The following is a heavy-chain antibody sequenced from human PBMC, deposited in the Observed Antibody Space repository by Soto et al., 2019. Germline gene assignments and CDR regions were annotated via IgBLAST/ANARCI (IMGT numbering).Heavy chain of an antibody. V-gene: IGHV1-3*01. Sequence: QVQLVQSGAEVKKPGASVKVSCKASGYTFTSYAMHWVRQAPGQRLEWMGWINAGNGNTKYSQKFQGRVTITRDTSASTAYMELSSLRSEDTAVYYCAGGRYYYGSGSYYNYGMDVWGQGTTVTVSS. CDR1: GYTFTSYA. D-gene: IGHD3-10*01. CDR2: INAGNGNT. J-gene: IGHJ6*02. CDR3: AGGRYYYGSGSYYNYGMDV.